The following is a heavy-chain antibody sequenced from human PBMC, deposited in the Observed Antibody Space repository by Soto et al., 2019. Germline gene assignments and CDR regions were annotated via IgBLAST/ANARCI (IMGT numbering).Heavy chain of an antibody. J-gene: IGHJ4*02. CDR3: ARVGYSYGYFDY. CDR2: IYNSGST. Sequence: QVQLQESGPGLVKPSQTLSLTCTVSGGSINSGGYYCSWIRQHPGKGLEWIGYIYNSGSTYYNSSRTSRVTISVDASKNQFSLKLSSVTAADTAVYYCARVGYSYGYFDYWGQGTLVTVSS. V-gene: IGHV4-31*03. CDR1: GGSINSGGYY. D-gene: IGHD5-18*01.